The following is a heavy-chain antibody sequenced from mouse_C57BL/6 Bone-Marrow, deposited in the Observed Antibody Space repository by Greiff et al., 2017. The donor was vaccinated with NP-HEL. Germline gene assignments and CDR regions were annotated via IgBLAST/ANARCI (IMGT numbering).Heavy chain of an antibody. Sequence: VQLQQSGPELVKPGASVKISCKASGYTFTDYYMNWVKQSHGKSLEWIGDINPNNGGTSYNQKFKGKATLTVDTSSSTAYMELRSLTSEDSAVYYCASEVRRFYYAMDYWGQGTSVTVSS. V-gene: IGHV1-26*01. J-gene: IGHJ4*01. CDR2: INPNNGGT. CDR3: ASEVRRFYYAMDY. D-gene: IGHD2-14*01. CDR1: GYTFTDYY.